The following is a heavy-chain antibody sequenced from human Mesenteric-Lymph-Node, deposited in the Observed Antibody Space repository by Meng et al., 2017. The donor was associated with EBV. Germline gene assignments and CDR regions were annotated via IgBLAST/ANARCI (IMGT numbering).Heavy chain of an antibody. CDR3: ARGLGGALDNWFDT. J-gene: IGHJ5*02. CDR2: IIPVFGAT. CDR1: GVTFRSNS. V-gene: IGHV1-69*01. D-gene: IGHD3-16*01. Sequence: QVQLVQSGAEVTKPGSSVKVSGKASGVTFRSNSITWVRQAAGQGLEWMGGIIPVFGATNYALKFQGRVTISADLSTTTAYMELRSLRSEDTAVYYCARGLGGALDNWFDTCGQGTLCNVSS.